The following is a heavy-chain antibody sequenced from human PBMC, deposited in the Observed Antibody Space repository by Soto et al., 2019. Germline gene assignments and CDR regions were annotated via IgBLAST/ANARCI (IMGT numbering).Heavy chain of an antibody. CDR2: ISAYNGNT. Sequence: ASVKVSCKASGYTFTSYGISWVRQAPGQGLEWMGWISAYNGNTNYAQKLQGRATMTTDTSTSTAYMELRSLRSDDTAVYYCARDPLFVVVTAIRYYGMDVWGQGTTVTVSS. V-gene: IGHV1-18*01. J-gene: IGHJ6*02. D-gene: IGHD2-21*02. CDR1: GYTFTSYG. CDR3: ARDPLFVVVTAIRYYGMDV.